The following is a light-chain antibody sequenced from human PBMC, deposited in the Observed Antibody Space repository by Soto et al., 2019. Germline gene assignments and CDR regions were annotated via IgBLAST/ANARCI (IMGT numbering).Light chain of an antibody. CDR2: AAS. J-gene: IGKJ5*01. CDR1: QTIDTY. Sequence: IQMTQSPSSLSASVLYRVTITFLASQTIDTYVNWYQQKPGEVPKLLIYAASTLQSGVPSRFSGGGSGTDFTLTISSLQPADFATYYCQQTYGTLITFGQGTRLEIK. V-gene: IGKV1-39*01. CDR3: QQTYGTLIT.